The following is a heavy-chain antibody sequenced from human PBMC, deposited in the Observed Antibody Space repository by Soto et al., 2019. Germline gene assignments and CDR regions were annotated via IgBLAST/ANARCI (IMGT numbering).Heavy chain of an antibody. D-gene: IGHD3-10*01. CDR2: INHSGST. V-gene: IGHV4-34*01. J-gene: IGHJ4*02. Sequence: QVQLQQWGAGLLKPSETLSLTCAVYGGSFSGYYWSWIRQPPGKGLEWIGEINHSGSTNYNPSLKGRVTIAVYPSKNHSSLRLLSVTAADTVVYYCAGGGSYGWGIFFYWGQGPLVPVSS. CDR1: GGSFSGYY. CDR3: AGGGSYGWGIFFY.